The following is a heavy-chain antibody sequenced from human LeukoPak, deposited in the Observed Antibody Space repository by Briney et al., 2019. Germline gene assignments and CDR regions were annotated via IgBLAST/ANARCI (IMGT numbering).Heavy chain of an antibody. CDR3: ARQTGSGLFMLP. J-gene: IGHJ4*02. CDR2: IYYSGNT. CDR1: GVSISSSNSY. V-gene: IGHV4-39*01. D-gene: IGHD3/OR15-3a*01. Sequence: SETLSLTCTVSGVSISSSNSYWGWIRQPPGKGLEWIGSIYYSGNTYYNAYLKSQVSISIDTSKNRFSLKLTSVTAADTAVYYCARQTGSGLFMLPGGQGTLVTVSS.